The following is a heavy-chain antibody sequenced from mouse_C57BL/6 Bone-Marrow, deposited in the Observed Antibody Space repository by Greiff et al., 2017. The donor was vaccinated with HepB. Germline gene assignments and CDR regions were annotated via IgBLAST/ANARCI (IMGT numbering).Heavy chain of an antibody. Sequence: EVQRVESGGGLVQPGGSLSLSCAASGFTFTDYYMSWVRQPPGKALEWLGFIRNKANGYTTEYSASVKGRFTISRDNSQSILYLQMNALRAEDSATYYCARSLPSNPFAYWGQGTLVTVSA. J-gene: IGHJ3*01. V-gene: IGHV7-3*01. CDR2: IRNKANGYTT. D-gene: IGHD2-10*02. CDR3: ARSLPSNPFAY. CDR1: GFTFTDYY.